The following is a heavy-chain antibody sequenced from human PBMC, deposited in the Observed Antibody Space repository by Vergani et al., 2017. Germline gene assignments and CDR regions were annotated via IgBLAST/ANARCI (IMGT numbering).Heavy chain of an antibody. Sequence: QVQLVQSGAEVKKPGSSVKVSYKASGGTFSSYAISWVRQAPGQGLEWMGRIIPIFGTANYAQKFQGRVTITADESTSTAYMELSSLRSEDTAVYYCAMDIVVVPAALYYFDYWGQGTLVTVSS. D-gene: IGHD2-2*03. V-gene: IGHV1-69*18. CDR1: GGTFSSYA. CDR3: AMDIVVVPAALYYFDY. J-gene: IGHJ4*02. CDR2: IIPIFGTA.